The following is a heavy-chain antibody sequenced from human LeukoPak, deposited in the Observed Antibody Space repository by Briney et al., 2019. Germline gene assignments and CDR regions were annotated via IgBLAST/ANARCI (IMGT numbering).Heavy chain of an antibody. CDR2: ISYDGSNK. CDR3: ARDQYELRSYYYGMDA. J-gene: IGHJ6*04. CDR1: GFTFSSYA. V-gene: IGHV3-30-3*01. D-gene: IGHD2-2*01. Sequence: GRSLRLPCAASGFTFSSYAMHWVRQAPGKGLEWVAVISYDGSNKYYADSVKGRFTISRDNSKNTLYLQMNGLRAEDTAVYYCARDQYELRSYYYGMDAWGKGTTVSVSS.